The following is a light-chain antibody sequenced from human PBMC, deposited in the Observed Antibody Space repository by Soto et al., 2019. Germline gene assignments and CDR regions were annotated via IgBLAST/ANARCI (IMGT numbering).Light chain of an antibody. J-gene: IGKJ1*01. CDR3: QQYNNWPRT. Sequence: IVMTQSPDTLSLFPGERATLSCRASQTIRTSLAWYQQRPGQAPRLLIFDASRKTFGVPDRFTGSGSGTEFTLTISSLQSEDFAVYYCQQYNNWPRTFGQGTKVDI. CDR2: DAS. V-gene: IGKV3D-15*01. CDR1: QTIRTS.